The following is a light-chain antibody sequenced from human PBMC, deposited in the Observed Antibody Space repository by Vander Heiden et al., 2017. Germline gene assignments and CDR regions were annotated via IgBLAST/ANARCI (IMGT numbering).Light chain of an antibody. CDR1: QSVRSRC. J-gene: IGKJ1*01. V-gene: IGKV3-20*01. CDR3: QQYAGIPWT. Sequence: EIVLTQSPGTLSLSPGEMATLSCRASQSVRSRCLAWYQQKPGQAPNLLMYDISSRATGTPDRFSGSGSGTDFTLTISGLEPEDSAVYYCQQYAGIPWTFGQGTKVELK. CDR2: DIS.